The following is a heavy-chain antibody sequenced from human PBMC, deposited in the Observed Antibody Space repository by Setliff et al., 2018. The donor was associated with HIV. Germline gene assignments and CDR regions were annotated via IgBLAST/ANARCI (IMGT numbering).Heavy chain of an antibody. Sequence: SETLSLTCSVSGASIRSGLNYWTWIRQPAGKGLEWIGHIYSGGTTYYNPSLKRRVTISVDMSKNHFSLNLTTVSAADTAVYYCARGHVVGTSRSFDLWGRGNLVTVSS. CDR1: GASIRSGLNY. J-gene: IGHJ4*01. CDR3: ARGHVVGTSRSFDL. CDR2: IYSGGTT. V-gene: IGHV4-61*09. D-gene: IGHD2-15*01.